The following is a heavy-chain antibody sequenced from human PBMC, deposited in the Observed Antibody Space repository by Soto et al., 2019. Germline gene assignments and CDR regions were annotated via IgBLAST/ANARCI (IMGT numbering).Heavy chain of an antibody. V-gene: IGHV1-69*04. Sequence: ASVKVSCKASGGTFSSYAISWVRQAPGQGLEWMGRIIPILGIANYAQKFQGRVTITADKSTSTAYMELSSLRSEDTAVYYCAITGYSSSWYFDYWGQGTLVTVSS. D-gene: IGHD6-13*01. J-gene: IGHJ4*02. CDR1: GGTFSSYA. CDR2: IIPILGIA. CDR3: AITGYSSSWYFDY.